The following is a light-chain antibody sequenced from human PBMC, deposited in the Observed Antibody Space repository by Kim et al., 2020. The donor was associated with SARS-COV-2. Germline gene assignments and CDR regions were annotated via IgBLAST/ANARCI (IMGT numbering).Light chain of an antibody. CDR2: WAS. CDR1: RGVLQPTSDKSD. J-gene: IGKJ5*01. V-gene: IGKV4-1*01. Sequence: ATIKCKSSRGVLQPTSDKSDLAWFRHKAGQAPELLICWASNGESGVADRFGGSGSGTDFTLTINSLRAEDVAVYYCQQYYISPPTFGQGTRLEIK. CDR3: QQYYISPPT.